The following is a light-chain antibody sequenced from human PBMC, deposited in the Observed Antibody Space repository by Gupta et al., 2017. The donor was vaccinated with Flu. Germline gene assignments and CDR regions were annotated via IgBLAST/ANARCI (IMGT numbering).Light chain of an antibody. CDR2: EVS. CDR1: SSDIGHYNS. CDR3: SSHTSSRTYV. V-gene: IGLV2-14*01. Sequence: SITISCTGSSSDIGHYNSVSWYQQHPGKAHHVMIYEVSGRPAGVSTRFSGSKSGNTASLTISGLQTEDEADYYCSSHTSSRTYVFGTGTKVTVL. J-gene: IGLJ1*01.